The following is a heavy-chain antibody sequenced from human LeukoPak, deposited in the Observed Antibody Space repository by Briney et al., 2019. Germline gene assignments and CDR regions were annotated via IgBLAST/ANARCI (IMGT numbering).Heavy chain of an antibody. Sequence: GGSLRLSCAASGFTFSSYAMHWVRQAPGKGLEWVAVISYDGSNKYYADSVKGRFTISRDNSKNTLYLQMNSLRAEDTALYHCARDSQIWFGELLDAFDIWGQGTMVTVSS. V-gene: IGHV3-30-3*01. CDR1: GFTFSSYA. CDR2: ISYDGSNK. D-gene: IGHD3-10*01. J-gene: IGHJ3*02. CDR3: ARDSQIWFGELLDAFDI.